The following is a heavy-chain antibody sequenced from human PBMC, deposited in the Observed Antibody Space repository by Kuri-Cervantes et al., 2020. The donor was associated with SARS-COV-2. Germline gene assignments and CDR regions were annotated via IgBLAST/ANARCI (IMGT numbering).Heavy chain of an antibody. CDR1: GGFISSYY. CDR3: ARRHYDFWSGYYHDY. Sequence: GSLRLSCTVSGGFISSYYWSWIRQPPGKGLEWIGYIYYSGSTNYNPSLKSRVTISVDTSKNQFSLKLSSVTATDTAVYYCARRHYDFWSGYYHDYWGQGTLVTVSS. V-gene: IGHV4-59*12. CDR2: IYYSGST. J-gene: IGHJ4*02. D-gene: IGHD3-3*01.